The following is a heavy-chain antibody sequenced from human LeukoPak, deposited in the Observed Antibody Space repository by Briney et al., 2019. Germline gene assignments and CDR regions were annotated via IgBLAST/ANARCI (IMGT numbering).Heavy chain of an antibody. CDR2: MNVDGSDK. CDR1: GFTFSNHS. D-gene: IGHD5-18*01. V-gene: IGHV3-7*01. Sequence: GGSLRLSCGASGFTFSNHSMGWVRQAPENGLEWVAIMNVDGSDKYQLDSVNGQFTISRDNAKNTLYLQMNSLRFEDTALYYCTRGDGRGRSDGAIWGPGTLVTVSS. J-gene: IGHJ4*02. CDR3: TRGDGRGRSDGAI.